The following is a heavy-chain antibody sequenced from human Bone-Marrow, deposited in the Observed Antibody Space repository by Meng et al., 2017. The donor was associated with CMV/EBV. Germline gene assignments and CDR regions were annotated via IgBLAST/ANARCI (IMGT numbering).Heavy chain of an antibody. CDR1: GFTVSSNY. CDR2: IYSGGST. Sequence: GGSLRLSCAASGFTVSSNYMSWVRQAPGKGLEWVSVIYSGGSTYYADSVKGRFTISRDNSKNTLYLQMNSLRAEDTAVYYCAKDLEYSSAQGVYWGQGTLVTVSS. V-gene: IGHV3-53*05. CDR3: AKDLEYSSAQGVY. J-gene: IGHJ4*02. D-gene: IGHD6-6*01.